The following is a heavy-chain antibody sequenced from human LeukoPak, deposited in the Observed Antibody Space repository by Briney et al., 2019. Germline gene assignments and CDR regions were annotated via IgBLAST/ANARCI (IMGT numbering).Heavy chain of an antibody. V-gene: IGHV3-9*01. Sequence: GGSLRPSCAASGSTFDDYAMHWVRQAPGKGLEWVSGISSNSGSIGYADSVKGRFTISRDNAKNSLYLQMNSLRAEDTALYYCAKAGGSGTYYSIDYWGQGTLVTVSS. CDR3: AKAGGSGTYYSIDY. J-gene: IGHJ4*02. CDR1: GSTFDDYA. CDR2: ISSNSGSI. D-gene: IGHD3-10*01.